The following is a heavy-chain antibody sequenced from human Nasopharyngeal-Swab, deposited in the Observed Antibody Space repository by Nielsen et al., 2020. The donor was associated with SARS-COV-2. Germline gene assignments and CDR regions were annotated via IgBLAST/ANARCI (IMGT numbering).Heavy chain of an antibody. J-gene: IGHJ6*02. Sequence: GESLKISCVASGFTFSDYYMAWIRQAPGKGLEWVSYISTSGTTTDSADSVKGRFTISRDNSKNTLYLQMNSLRAEDTAVYYCARVVGSYYGMDVWGQGTTVTVSS. CDR3: ARVVGSYYGMDV. V-gene: IGHV3-11*04. CDR2: ISTSGTTT. CDR1: GFTFSDYY. D-gene: IGHD3-10*01.